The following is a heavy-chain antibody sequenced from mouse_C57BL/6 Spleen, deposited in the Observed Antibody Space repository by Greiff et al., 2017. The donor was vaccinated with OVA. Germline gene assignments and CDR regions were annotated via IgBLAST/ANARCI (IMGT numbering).Heavy chain of an antibody. V-gene: IGHV10-3*01. J-gene: IGHJ3*01. CDR2: IRSKSSNYAT. CDR1: GFTFTTYA. D-gene: IGHD2-1*01. Sequence: EVQLVESGGGLVQPKGSLKLSCAASGFTFTTYAMHWVRQAPGTGLEWVARIRSKSSNYATYYADSVKDRFTISRDDSQSMLDLQMNNLKTEDTAMYYCGRDGNAWFAYWGQGTLVTVSA. CDR3: GRDGNAWFAY.